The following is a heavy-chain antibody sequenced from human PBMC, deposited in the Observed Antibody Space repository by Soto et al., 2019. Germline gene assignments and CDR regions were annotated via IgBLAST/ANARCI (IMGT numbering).Heavy chain of an antibody. V-gene: IGHV4-31*03. CDR2: ISYSGST. CDR3: ARRGYSTWSGAFDI. J-gene: IGHJ3*02. CDR1: GGSISSGGYY. D-gene: IGHD5-18*01. Sequence: QVQLQESGPGLVKPSQTLSLTCTVSGGSISSGGYYWTWIRQHPGKGLEWIGYISYSGSTFYNPSLDSRVSISVDTSKNQFSLKLASRTAADTAVDYWARRGYSTWSGAFDIWGLGTMVTVSS.